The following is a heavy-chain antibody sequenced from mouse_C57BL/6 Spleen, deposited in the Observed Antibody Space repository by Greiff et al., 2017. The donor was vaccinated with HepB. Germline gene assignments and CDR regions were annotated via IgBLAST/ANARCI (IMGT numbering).Heavy chain of an antibody. Sequence: EVKLVESGEGLVKPGGSLKLSCAASGFTFSSYAMSWVRQTPEKRLEWVAYISSGGDYIYYADTVKGRFTISRDNARNTLYLQMSSLKSEDTAMYYCTRGDYGSSYGYAMDYWGQGTSVTVSS. CDR2: ISSGGDYI. CDR1: GFTFSSYA. CDR3: TRGDYGSSYGYAMDY. J-gene: IGHJ4*01. V-gene: IGHV5-9-1*02. D-gene: IGHD1-1*01.